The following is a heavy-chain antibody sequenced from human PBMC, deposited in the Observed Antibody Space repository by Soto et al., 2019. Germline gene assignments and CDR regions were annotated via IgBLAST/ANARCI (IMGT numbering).Heavy chain of an antibody. CDR3: ARDGPTNYYASARTYYYAMDV. CDR2: ISAYNGNT. J-gene: IGHJ6*02. V-gene: IGHV1-18*01. D-gene: IGHD3-10*01. Sequence: QVQLVQSGAEVKKPGASVKVSCKASGYTFTSYGISWVRQAPGQGREWMGWISAYNGNTNYAQKFQGRVTMTTDTSTSTAYMELRSLRSDDTAVYYGARDGPTNYYASARTYYYAMDVWGQGTTVTVSS. CDR1: GYTFTSYG.